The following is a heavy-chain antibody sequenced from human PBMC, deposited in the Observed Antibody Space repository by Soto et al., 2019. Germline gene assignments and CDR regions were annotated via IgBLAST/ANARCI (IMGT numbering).Heavy chain of an antibody. CDR3: ARGYWAGGMDV. Sequence: EVQLVESGGGLIQSGGSLRLSCAASGFTVSSHYMNWVRQAPGKGLEWVSVIYSDNKTYYADSVEGRFTISRDKSKNTLYIQMNSLRAEDTAIYYCARGYWAGGMDVWGQGTTITVSS. V-gene: IGHV3-53*01. J-gene: IGHJ6*02. D-gene: IGHD2-8*02. CDR2: IYSDNKT. CDR1: GFTVSSHY.